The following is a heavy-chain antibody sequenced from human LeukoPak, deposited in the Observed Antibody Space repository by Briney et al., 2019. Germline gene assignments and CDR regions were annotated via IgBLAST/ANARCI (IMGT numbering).Heavy chain of an antibody. Sequence: WGSLRLSCAASGFTFSSYAMHWVRQAPGKGLEWVAVISYDGSNKYYADSVKGRFTISRDNSKNTLYLQMNSLRAEDTAVYYCARDPTPSSGSYYFDYWGQGTLVTVSS. CDR3: ARDPTPSSGSYYFDY. V-gene: IGHV3-30-3*01. CDR2: ISYDGSNK. CDR1: GFTFSSYA. D-gene: IGHD1-26*01. J-gene: IGHJ4*02.